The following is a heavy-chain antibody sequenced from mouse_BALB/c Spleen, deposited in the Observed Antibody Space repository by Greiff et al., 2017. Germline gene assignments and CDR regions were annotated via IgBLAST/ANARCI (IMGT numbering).Heavy chain of an antibody. CDR1: GYTFTEYT. CDR3: ARVPNGYYWFAY. D-gene: IGHD2-3*01. V-gene: IGHV1-18*01. CDR2: INPNNGGT. Sequence: QLQQSGPELVKPGASVKISCKTSGYTFTEYTMHWVKQSHGKSLEWSGGINPNNGGTSYNQKFKGKATLTVDKSSSTAYMELRSLTSEDSAVYYCARVPNGYYWFAYWGQGTLVSVSA. J-gene: IGHJ3*01.